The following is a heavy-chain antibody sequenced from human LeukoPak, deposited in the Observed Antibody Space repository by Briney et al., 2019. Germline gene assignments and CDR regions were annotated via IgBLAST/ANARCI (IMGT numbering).Heavy chain of an antibody. CDR2: INSDGSEG. J-gene: IGHJ3*01. CDR3: ARSSYSSSSSV. V-gene: IGHV3-7*03. Sequence: GGSLRLSCAVSGFTFSGFWMSWSRQAPGKGLEWVASINSDGSEGYYADVVKGRFTISRDNAKNSLYLQINSLRAEDTAVYYCARSSYSSSSSVWGQGTVVTVSS. CDR1: GFTFSGFW. D-gene: IGHD6-6*01.